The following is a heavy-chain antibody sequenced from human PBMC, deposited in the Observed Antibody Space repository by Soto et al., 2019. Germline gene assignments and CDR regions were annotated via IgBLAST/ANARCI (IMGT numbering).Heavy chain of an antibody. D-gene: IGHD6-19*01. Sequence: QVQLVQSGAEVKKPGSSVKVSCKASGGTFSSYAISWVRQAPGQGLEWMGGIIPIFGTANYAQKFQGRVTITADESTSPAYMELSSLRSEDTAVYYCARRPTAYSSGWYYFDYWGQGTLVTVSS. CDR2: IIPIFGTA. J-gene: IGHJ4*02. V-gene: IGHV1-69*01. CDR1: GGTFSSYA. CDR3: ARRPTAYSSGWYYFDY.